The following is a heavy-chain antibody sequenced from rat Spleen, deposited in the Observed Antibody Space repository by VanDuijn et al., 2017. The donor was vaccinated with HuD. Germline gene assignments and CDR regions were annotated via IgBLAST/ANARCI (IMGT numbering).Heavy chain of an antibody. D-gene: IGHD1-1*01. CDR3: AKDLDYSGDNWFGY. CDR1: GFTFSDYN. J-gene: IGHJ3*01. CDR2: ISYDGGST. Sequence: EVQLVESGGGLVQPVRSLKLSCAASGFTFSDYNMAWVRQAPQKGLEWVASISYDGGSTYYRDSVKGRFTISRDNAKSTLYLQMESLRSEDTATYYCAKDLDYSGDNWFGYWGQGTLVTVSS. V-gene: IGHV5-20*01.